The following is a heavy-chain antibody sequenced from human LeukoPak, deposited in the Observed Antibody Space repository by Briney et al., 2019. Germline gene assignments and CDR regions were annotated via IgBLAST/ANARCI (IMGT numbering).Heavy chain of an antibody. CDR1: GFTFSSYA. J-gene: IGHJ4*02. Sequence: GGSLRLSCAASGFTFSSYAMSWVRQAPGKGLEWVSAISGSGGSTYYADSVKGRFTISRANSTDTLYLQMNSLRAEDTAVYYCAKFMGRIVVVPAASFDYWGQGTLVTVSS. D-gene: IGHD2-2*01. V-gene: IGHV3-23*01. CDR3: AKFMGRIVVVPAASFDY. CDR2: ISGSGGST.